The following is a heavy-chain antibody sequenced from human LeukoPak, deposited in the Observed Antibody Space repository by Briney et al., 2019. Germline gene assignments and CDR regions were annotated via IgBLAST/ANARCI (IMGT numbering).Heavy chain of an antibody. CDR3: ATPYCSSLSCLDVFNI. D-gene: IGHD2-2*01. J-gene: IGHJ3*02. V-gene: IGHV4-31*03. CDR2: KYYSGSA. CDR1: GVSISDGRYY. Sequence: MPSETLSLTCSVSGVSISDGRYYWTWIRQRPGKGLEWIGYKYYSGSAKYNPSLQSRLTISIDTPKNQFSLHLSSVTAADTAMYYCATPYCSSLSCLDVFNIWGQGTMVTVSS.